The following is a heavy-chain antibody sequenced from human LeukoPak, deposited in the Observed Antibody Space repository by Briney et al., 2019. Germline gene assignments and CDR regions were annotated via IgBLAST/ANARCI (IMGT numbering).Heavy chain of an antibody. CDR2: ISSSSSYI. D-gene: IGHD3-22*01. J-gene: IGHJ4*02. Sequence: GGSLRLSCAASGFTFSDYHMSWIRQASGKGLEWVSSISSSSSYIYYADSVKGRFTISRDNAKNSLYLQMNSLRAEDTAVYYCARAPGYYDSSGPWGQGTLVTVSS. V-gene: IGHV3-11*06. CDR1: GFTFSDYH. CDR3: ARAPGYYDSSGP.